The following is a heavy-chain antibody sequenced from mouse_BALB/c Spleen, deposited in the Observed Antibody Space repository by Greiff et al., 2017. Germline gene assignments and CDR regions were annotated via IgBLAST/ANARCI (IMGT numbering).Heavy chain of an antibody. CDR3: ARGLVRRGWYFDV. CDR1: GYAFSSSW. CDR2: IYPGDGDT. V-gene: IGHV1-82*01. D-gene: IGHD2-14*01. J-gene: IGHJ1*01. Sequence: QVQLQQSGPELVKPGASVKISCKASGYAFSSSWMNWVKQRPGQGLEWIGRIYPGDGDTNYNGKFKGKATLTADKSSSTAYMQLSSLTSVDSAVYFCARGLVRRGWYFDVWGAGTTVTVSS.